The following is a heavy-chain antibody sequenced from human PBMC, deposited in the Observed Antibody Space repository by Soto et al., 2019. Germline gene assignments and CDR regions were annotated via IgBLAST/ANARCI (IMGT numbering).Heavy chain of an antibody. CDR2: IYYSGST. CDR1: GGSISSGGYY. J-gene: IGHJ6*02. Sequence: SETLSLTCTVSGGSISSGGYYWSWIRQHPGKGLEWIGYIYYSGSTYYNPSLKSRVTISVDTSKNQFSLKLSSVTAADTAVYYCARDQHYYGSVSYALFYYYYGMDAWGQGTKVTVSS. V-gene: IGHV4-31*03. CDR3: ARDQHYYGSVSYALFYYYYGMDA. D-gene: IGHD3-10*01.